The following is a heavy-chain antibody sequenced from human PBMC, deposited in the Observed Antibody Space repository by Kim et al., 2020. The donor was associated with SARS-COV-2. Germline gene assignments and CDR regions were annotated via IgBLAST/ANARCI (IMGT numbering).Heavy chain of an antibody. J-gene: IGHJ4*02. V-gene: IGHV4-34*01. Sequence: NHNQHLQSLVTLSIDTSKTQFSLKLSSVTAADTAVYYCARGPYSSSWYRYWGQGALVTVSS. CDR3: ARGPYSSSWYRY. D-gene: IGHD6-13*01.